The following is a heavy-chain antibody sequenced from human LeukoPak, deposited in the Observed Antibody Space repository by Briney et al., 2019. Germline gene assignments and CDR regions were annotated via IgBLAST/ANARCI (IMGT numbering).Heavy chain of an antibody. CDR2: ISGSGGST. J-gene: IGHJ6*02. V-gene: IGHV3-23*01. D-gene: IGHD3-10*01. CDR3: ARGAATMVRGVGMDV. CDR1: GFTFSSYA. Sequence: PGGSLRLSCAASGFTFSSYAMSWVRQAPGKGLEWVSAISGSGGSTYYADSVKGRFTISRDNAKNSLYLQMNSLRAEDTAVYYCARGAATMVRGVGMDVWGQGTTVTVSS.